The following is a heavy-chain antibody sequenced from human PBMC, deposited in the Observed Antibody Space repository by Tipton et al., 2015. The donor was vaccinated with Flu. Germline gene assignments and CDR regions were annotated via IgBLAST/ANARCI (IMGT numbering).Heavy chain of an antibody. D-gene: IGHD2-2*01. V-gene: IGHV1-18*04. J-gene: IGHJ4*02. CDR3: ARPGGPAAINPFSYFDF. CDR2: SSADNVNT. CDR1: DYTFATYG. Sequence: QLVQSGAEVKKPGASVKVSCKASDYTFATYGITWVRQAPGQGLEWMGWSSADNVNTNYAQNLQDRVTMTTDTSTTTAYMELRSLRSDDTAVYYCARPGGPAAINPFSYFDFWGQGALVAVSS.